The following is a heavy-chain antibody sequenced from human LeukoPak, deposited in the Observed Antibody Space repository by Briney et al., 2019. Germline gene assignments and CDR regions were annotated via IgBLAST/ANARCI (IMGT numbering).Heavy chain of an antibody. D-gene: IGHD4-17*01. CDR1: GVSFYDYY. Sequence: SETLSLTCAVSGVSFYDYYWSWVRQTPGKGLEWLGEINHSGYTNDSPSLKSRVTLSIDASRKQFSLNLKSVTVADAGIYYCTRMTTGHAYWGEGTLVTVSS. CDR3: TRMTTGHAY. J-gene: IGHJ4*02. V-gene: IGHV4-34*01. CDR2: INHSGYT.